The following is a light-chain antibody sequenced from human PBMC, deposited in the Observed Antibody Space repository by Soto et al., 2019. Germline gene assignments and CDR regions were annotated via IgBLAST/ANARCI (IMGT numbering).Light chain of an antibody. J-gene: IGKJ5*01. CDR2: GSS. CDR3: QQYSNWPPIT. V-gene: IGKV3-15*01. CDR1: QSVSSN. Sequence: EIVMTQAPATLSVSPGERATLSCRASQSVSSNLAWYQQKPGQAPRLLIYGSSNRATGIPARFSGSGSGTEFTLTISSLQYEDFAVYYCQQYSNWPPITFGQGTRLEIK.